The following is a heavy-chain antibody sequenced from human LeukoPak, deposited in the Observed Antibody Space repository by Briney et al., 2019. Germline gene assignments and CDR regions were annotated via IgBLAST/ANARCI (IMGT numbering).Heavy chain of an antibody. Sequence: SETLSLTCTVPGGSISSYYWNWIRQPPRKGLEWIGYTYYSGGTKYNTSTKSRVTISVETSKNESSLKLSSVTAADTAVYYCAREVKSSAGPASRREFACWGQGTLVTVSS. CDR3: AREVKSSAGPASRREFAC. J-gene: IGHJ4*02. CDR2: TYYSGGT. V-gene: IGHV4-59*01. D-gene: IGHD6-13*01. CDR1: GGSISSYY.